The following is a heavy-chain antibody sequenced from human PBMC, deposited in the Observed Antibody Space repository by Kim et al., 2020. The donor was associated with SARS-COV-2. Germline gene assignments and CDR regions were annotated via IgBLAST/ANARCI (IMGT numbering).Heavy chain of an antibody. J-gene: IGHJ6*02. V-gene: IGHV4-31*03. CDR2: IYYSGST. D-gene: IGHD4-4*01. CDR1: GGSISSGGYY. Sequence: SETLSLTCTVSGGSISSGGYYWSWIRQHPGKGLEWIGYIYYSGSTYYNPSLKSRVTISVDTSKNQFSLKLSSVTAADTAVYYCAREAQVTVSNYYYYGMDVWGQGTTVTVSS. CDR3: AREAQVTVSNYYYYGMDV.